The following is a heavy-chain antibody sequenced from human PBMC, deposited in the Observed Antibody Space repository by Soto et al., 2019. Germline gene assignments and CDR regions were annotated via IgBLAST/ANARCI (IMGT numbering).Heavy chain of an antibody. Sequence: QTGGSLRLSCAASGFTVSTNYMSWVRQAPGKGLEWVSVMYSGGTANYADSVQGRFTISRDNSKNTLSLQMNSLRAEDTAVYYCARVRCSGSYCPFDYWGQGTLVTVSS. CDR1: GFTVSTNY. CDR2: MYSGGTA. D-gene: IGHD1-26*01. J-gene: IGHJ4*02. CDR3: ARVRCSGSYCPFDY. V-gene: IGHV3-53*01.